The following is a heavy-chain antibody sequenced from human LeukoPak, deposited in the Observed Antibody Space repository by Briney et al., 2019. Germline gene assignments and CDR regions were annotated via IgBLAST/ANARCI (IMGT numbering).Heavy chain of an antibody. J-gene: IGHJ4*02. D-gene: IGHD6-6*01. CDR3: AKGYLVFSY. V-gene: IGHV3-21*04. CDR2: ITSSSSHI. CDR1: GFTFNSYN. Sequence: GGSLRLSYAASGFTFNSYNMNWVRQAPGKGLEWVSSITSSSSHIYYADSVRGRFTISRDNAKNSLYLQMNSLRAEDTAVYYCAKGYLVFSYWGQGTLVTVSS.